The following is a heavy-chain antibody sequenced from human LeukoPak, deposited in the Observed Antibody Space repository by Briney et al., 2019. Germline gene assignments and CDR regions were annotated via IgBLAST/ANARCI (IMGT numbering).Heavy chain of an antibody. Sequence: SGTLSLTCTVSGASISSSYWSWVRQPPGKRLEWIGFIYYNGNTNSNPSLKTRVTISADTSKNQFSLKLSSVTAADTAVYYCVRGNYDNRGYSTAFDIWGQGAMVTVSS. CDR3: VRGNYDNRGYSTAFDI. CDR2: IYYNGNT. J-gene: IGHJ3*02. D-gene: IGHD3-22*01. CDR1: GASISSSY. V-gene: IGHV4-59*01.